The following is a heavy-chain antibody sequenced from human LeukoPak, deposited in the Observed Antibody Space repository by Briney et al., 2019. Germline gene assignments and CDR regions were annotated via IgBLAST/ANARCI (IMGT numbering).Heavy chain of an antibody. J-gene: IGHJ4*02. Sequence: GGTLRLSCAASGFTFSSYGMSWVRQAPGKGLEWVSAISGSGGSTYYADSVKGRFTISRDNSKNTLYLQMNSLRAEDTAVYYCAKGRDWNYREAFDYWGQGTLVTVSS. CDR2: ISGSGGST. CDR3: AKGRDWNYREAFDY. CDR1: GFTFSSYG. D-gene: IGHD1-7*01. V-gene: IGHV3-23*01.